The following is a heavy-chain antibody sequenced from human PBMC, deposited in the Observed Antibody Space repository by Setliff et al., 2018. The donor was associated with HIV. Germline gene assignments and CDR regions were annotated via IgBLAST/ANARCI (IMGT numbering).Heavy chain of an antibody. Sequence: SETLSLTCTVSGGSISSGSYYRSWIRQPAGKGLEWIGHIYTSGSTKYNPSLKSRVTISVDTSKSQFSLKVSSVTAADTAVYYCARSRGFTYGRLDYWGQGTLVTVSS. V-gene: IGHV4-61*09. J-gene: IGHJ4*02. CDR1: GGSISSGSYY. CDR2: IYTSGST. D-gene: IGHD5-18*01. CDR3: ARSRGFTYGRLDY.